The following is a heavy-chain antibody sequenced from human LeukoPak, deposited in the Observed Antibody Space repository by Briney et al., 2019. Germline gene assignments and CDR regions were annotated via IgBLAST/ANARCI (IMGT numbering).Heavy chain of an antibody. J-gene: IGHJ4*02. V-gene: IGHV4-4*02. Sequence: SETLSLTCAVSGGSISSSNWWSWVHQPPGKGLEWIGEINHSGSTNYNPSLKSRVTISVDTSKNQFSLKLSSVTAADTAVYYCAREDHYYDSSGNKLDYWGQGTLVTVSS. CDR2: INHSGST. CDR1: GGSISSSNW. D-gene: IGHD3-22*01. CDR3: AREDHYYDSSGNKLDY.